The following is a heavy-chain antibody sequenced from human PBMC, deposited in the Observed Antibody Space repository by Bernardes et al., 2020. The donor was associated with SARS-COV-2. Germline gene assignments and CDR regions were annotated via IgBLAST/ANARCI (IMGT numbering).Heavy chain of an antibody. CDR2: IYYSGSI. D-gene: IGHD3-3*01. J-gene: IGHJ6*02. V-gene: IGHV4-59*08. CDR1: DGSISTYY. CDR3: ARQDIGAIFGVVITPAGMDV. Sequence: AEPLSLTCSVSDGSISTYYWSWIRQPPGKGLEWIGSIYYSGSIHYNPSLKSRVSISVDTSKNPFSLQLSSVTAADTAVYYCARQDIGAIFGVVITPAGMDVWGQGTTVTVSS.